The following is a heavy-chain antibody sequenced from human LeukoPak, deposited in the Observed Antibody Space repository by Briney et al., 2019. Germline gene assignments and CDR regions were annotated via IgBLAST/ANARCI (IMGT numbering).Heavy chain of an antibody. CDR1: GYTLTELS. V-gene: IGHV1-24*01. D-gene: IGHD3-10*01. J-gene: IGHJ4*02. Sequence: ASVKVSCKVSGYTLTELSMHWVRQAPGKGLEWMGGFDSEDGETIYAQKFQGRVTMTEDTSTDTAYMELSSLRSEDTAVYYCATPDYGSGSYFEYYFDYWGQGTLVTVSS. CDR2: FDSEDGET. CDR3: ATPDYGSGSYFEYYFDY.